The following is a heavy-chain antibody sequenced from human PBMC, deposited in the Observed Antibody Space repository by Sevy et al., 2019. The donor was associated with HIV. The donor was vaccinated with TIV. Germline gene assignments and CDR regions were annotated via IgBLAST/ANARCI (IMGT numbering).Heavy chain of an antibody. J-gene: IGHJ4*02. Sequence: SETLSLTCTVSGGSISSSSYYWGWIRQPPGKGLEWIGSIYYSWSTYYNPSLKSRVTISVDTSKNQFSLKLSSVTAADTAVYYCARHASPGYSSSPYYFDYWGQGTLVTVSS. D-gene: IGHD6-6*01. V-gene: IGHV4-39*01. CDR2: IYYSWST. CDR1: GGSISSSSYY. CDR3: ARHASPGYSSSPYYFDY.